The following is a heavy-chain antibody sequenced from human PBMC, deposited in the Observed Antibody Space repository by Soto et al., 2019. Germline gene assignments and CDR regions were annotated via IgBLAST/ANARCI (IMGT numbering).Heavy chain of an antibody. J-gene: IGHJ6*02. D-gene: IGHD2-21*01. Sequence: PSETLSRTCTVSGASISSYYWSWIRQPPGKGLEWIGYIYYSGSTNYNPSLKSRVTISVDTTKTQFTLKLSSVTAAETAVYYCARYPGRPDIVVGMDVWGQGTTVTVSS. CDR2: IYYSGST. V-gene: IGHV4-59*01. CDR3: ARYPGRPDIVVGMDV. CDR1: GASISSYY.